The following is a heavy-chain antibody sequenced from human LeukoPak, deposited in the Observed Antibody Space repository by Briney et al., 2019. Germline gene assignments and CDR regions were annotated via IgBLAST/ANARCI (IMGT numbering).Heavy chain of an antibody. CDR2: ISYDGSNK. CDR3: AKGTGAVAGPFDY. D-gene: IGHD6-19*01. CDR1: GFTFSGYG. Sequence: GGSLRLSCAASGFTFSGYGMHWVRQAPGKGLEWVAVISYDGSNKYYADSVKGRFTISRDNSKNTLYLQMNSLRAEDTAVYYCAKGTGAVAGPFDYWGQGTLVTVSS. J-gene: IGHJ4*02. V-gene: IGHV3-30*18.